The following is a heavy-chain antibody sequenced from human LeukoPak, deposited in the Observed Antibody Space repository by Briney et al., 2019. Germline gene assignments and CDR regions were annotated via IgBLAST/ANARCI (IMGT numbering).Heavy chain of an antibody. V-gene: IGHV3-23*01. Sequence: PGGSLRLSCAASGFTFTNYAMGWVRQAPGKGLQWVSSISYNGGSTFYADSVKGRFTVSRDNSKNSLYLQMNSLRPGDTALYYCAVVTSSSISWGQGTQVTVSS. D-gene: IGHD2-21*02. CDR3: AVVTSSSIS. J-gene: IGHJ5*02. CDR1: GFTFTNYA. CDR2: ISYNGGST.